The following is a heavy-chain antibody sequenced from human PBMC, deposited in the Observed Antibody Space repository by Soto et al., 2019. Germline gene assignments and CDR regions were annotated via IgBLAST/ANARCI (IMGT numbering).Heavy chain of an antibody. CDR3: ATCGGDCYLNY. CDR1: GFTFTNAW. Sequence: GGSLRLSCAASGFTFTNAWMNWVRQAPGKGLEWVGRIKSKSVSGTVNYAAPVKGRFTISRDDSGNTLYLQMNSLKTEDTAVYYCATCGGDCYLNYWGQGALVTVSS. V-gene: IGHV3-15*01. CDR2: IKSKSVSGTV. D-gene: IGHD2-21*02. J-gene: IGHJ4*02.